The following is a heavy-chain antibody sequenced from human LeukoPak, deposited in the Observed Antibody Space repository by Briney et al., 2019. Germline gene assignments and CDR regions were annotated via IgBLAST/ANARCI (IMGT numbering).Heavy chain of an antibody. CDR2: IYYSGST. J-gene: IGHJ4*02. D-gene: IGHD6-19*01. Sequence: KSSETLPLTCTVSGGSISSYYWSWIRQPPGKGLEWIGYIYYSGSTNYNPSLKSRVTISADTSKNQFSLNVRSVTAADTAVYYCARGAGWYDYWGQGTQVTVFS. V-gene: IGHV4-59*08. CDR1: GGSISSYY. CDR3: ARGAGWYDY.